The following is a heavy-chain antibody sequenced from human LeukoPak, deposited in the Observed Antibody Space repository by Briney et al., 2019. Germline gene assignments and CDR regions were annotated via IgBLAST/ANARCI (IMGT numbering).Heavy chain of an antibody. J-gene: IGHJ4*02. CDR1: GYTFTSYD. CDR3: ARDEDGIAAAGDY. D-gene: IGHD6-13*01. V-gene: IGHV1-8*03. Sequence: GASVKVSCKASGYTFTSYDINWVRQATGQGLEWMGWMNPNSGNTGYAQKFQGRVTITRNTSISTAYMELSSLRSEDTAVYYCARDEDGIAAAGDYWGQGTLVTVSS. CDR2: MNPNSGNT.